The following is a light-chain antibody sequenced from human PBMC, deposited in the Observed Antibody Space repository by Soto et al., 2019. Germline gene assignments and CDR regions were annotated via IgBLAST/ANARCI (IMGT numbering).Light chain of an antibody. CDR3: SSYTDSTTPYYV. CDR2: EVT. Sequence: QSALTQPASVSGSPGQSITISCTGTSSNVGGHNYVSWYQQHPGKAPKLMIYEVTFRPSGVSDRFSGSKSGNTASLTISGLQAEDEADYYCSSYTDSTTPYYVFGTGTQLSVL. V-gene: IGLV2-14*01. J-gene: IGLJ1*01. CDR1: SSNVGGHNY.